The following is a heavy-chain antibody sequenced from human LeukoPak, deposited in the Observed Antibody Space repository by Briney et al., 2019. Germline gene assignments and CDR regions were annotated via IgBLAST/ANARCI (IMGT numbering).Heavy chain of an antibody. CDR2: INPNSDGT. CDR1: GYTFTGYY. Sequence: GASVKVSCKASGYTFTGYYMHWVRQAPGQGLEWMGWINPNSDGTNYAQKFQGRVTMTRDTSISTAYMELSRLRSDDTAVYYCARGSPPRIRYFDWLLWGSWFDPWGQGTLVTVSS. J-gene: IGHJ5*02. D-gene: IGHD3-9*01. V-gene: IGHV1-2*02. CDR3: ARGSPPRIRYFDWLLWGSWFDP.